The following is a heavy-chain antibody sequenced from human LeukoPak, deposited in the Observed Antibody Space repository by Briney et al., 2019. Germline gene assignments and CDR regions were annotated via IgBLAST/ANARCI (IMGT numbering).Heavy chain of an antibody. J-gene: IGHJ4*02. CDR2: IYYSGST. D-gene: IGHD6-19*01. CDR1: DGSINSGGYY. Sequence: SQTLSLTCTVSDGSINSGGYYWSWIRQPPGKGLEWIGYIYYSGSTNYNPSLKSRVTISVDTSKNQFSLKLSSVTAADTAVYYCARTSGWLDYWGQGTLVTVSS. V-gene: IGHV4-61*08. CDR3: ARTSGWLDY.